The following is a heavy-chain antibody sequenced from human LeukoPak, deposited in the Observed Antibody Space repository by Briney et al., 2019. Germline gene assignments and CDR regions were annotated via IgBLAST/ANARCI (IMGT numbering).Heavy chain of an antibody. CDR3: ARVSESGNSDY. Sequence: GGSLRLSCAASGFSFTSYGMHWVRQAPGKGLEWVAVIWYDGTNKYYADSVKGRFTISRDTPNNMLYLQMNSLRAEDTAVYYCARVSESGNSDYWGQGTLVTVSS. D-gene: IGHD4-23*01. CDR1: GFSFTSYG. J-gene: IGHJ4*02. CDR2: IWYDGTNK. V-gene: IGHV3-33*01.